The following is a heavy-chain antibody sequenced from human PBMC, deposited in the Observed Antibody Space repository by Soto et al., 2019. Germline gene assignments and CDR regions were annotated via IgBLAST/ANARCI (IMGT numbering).Heavy chain of an antibody. CDR3: ARGLSSGRNNWFDP. V-gene: IGHV6-1*01. D-gene: IGHD6-19*01. CDR2: TYYRSKWYN. J-gene: IGHJ5*02. CDR1: GDSVSSNSAA. Sequence: QVQLQQSGPGLVKPSQTLSLTCAISGDSVSSNSAAWNWIRQSPSRGLEWLGRTYYRSKWYNDYTVSVNTRITINPDTSKNQFSLQLNSVPPEDTAVYYCARGLSSGRNNWFDPWGQGTLVTVSS.